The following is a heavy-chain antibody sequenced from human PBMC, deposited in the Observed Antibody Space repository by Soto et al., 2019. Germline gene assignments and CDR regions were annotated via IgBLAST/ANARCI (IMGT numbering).Heavy chain of an antibody. D-gene: IGHD4-17*01. J-gene: IGHJ5*02. CDR3: EKGDYGDPRWLDP. CDR1: GFTFSIYA. Sequence: GGSLRLSCAASGFTFSIYAMSWVRQAPGKGLEWVSAISGSGGSTYYADSVKGRFTISRDNSKNTLYMQMNSLRAEDTAVYYCEKGDYGDPRWLDPWGQGTMVTVYS. CDR2: ISGSGGST. V-gene: IGHV3-23*01.